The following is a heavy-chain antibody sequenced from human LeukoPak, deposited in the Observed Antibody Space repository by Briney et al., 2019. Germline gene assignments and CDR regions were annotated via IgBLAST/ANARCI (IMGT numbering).Heavy chain of an antibody. Sequence: GASVKVSCKASGYTFTRQHMHWVRQAPGQGLEWMGIIKSSGGSATYAQKFQGRVTMTRDTSTSTAYMELSSLRSEDTAMYFCARDSNWSFDYWGQGTLVTASS. V-gene: IGHV1-46*01. CDR2: IKSSGGSA. D-gene: IGHD6-13*01. CDR1: GYTFTRQH. J-gene: IGHJ4*02. CDR3: ARDSNWSFDY.